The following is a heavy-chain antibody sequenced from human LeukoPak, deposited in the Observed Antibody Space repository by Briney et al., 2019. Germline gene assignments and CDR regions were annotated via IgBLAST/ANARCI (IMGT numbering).Heavy chain of an antibody. J-gene: IGHJ5*02. CDR1: GYSFSTYW. Sequence: GESLKISCKCSGYSFSTYWIGWVRQMPGKGLEWMGIIYPGDSDTRYSPSFQGQVTISVDKSTSTAYLQWSSLKASDTAMYYCARRDRSGQCWFDPWAQGTLVTVSS. D-gene: IGHD6-19*01. CDR2: IYPGDSDT. CDR3: ARRDRSGQCWFDP. V-gene: IGHV5-51*01.